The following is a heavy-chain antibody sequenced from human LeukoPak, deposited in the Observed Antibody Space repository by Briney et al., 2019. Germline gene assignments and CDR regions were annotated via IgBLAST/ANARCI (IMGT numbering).Heavy chain of an antibody. CDR3: AKDYGTFGGVIVPDYYYYYMDV. J-gene: IGHJ6*03. CDR2: IRYDGSNK. V-gene: IGHV3-30*02. D-gene: IGHD3-16*02. Sequence: GGSVRLSCAASGFTFSSYGMHWVRQAPGKGLEWVAFIRYDGSNKYYADSVKGRFTISRDNSKNTLYLQMNSLRAEDTAVYYCAKDYGTFGGVIVPDYYYYYMDVWGKGTTVTVSS. CDR1: GFTFSSYG.